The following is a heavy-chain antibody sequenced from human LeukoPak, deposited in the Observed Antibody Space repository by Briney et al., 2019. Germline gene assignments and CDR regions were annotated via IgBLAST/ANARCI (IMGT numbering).Heavy chain of an antibody. Sequence: ASVKVSCTASGYTFTSYGISWVRQAPGQGLEWMGWISAYNGNTNYAQKLQGRVTMTTDTSTSTAYMELRSLRSDDTAVYYCARVHSGRIAVAGLWGQGTLVAVSS. CDR1: GYTFTSYG. D-gene: IGHD6-19*01. CDR2: ISAYNGNT. CDR3: ARVHSGRIAVAGL. V-gene: IGHV1-18*01. J-gene: IGHJ4*02.